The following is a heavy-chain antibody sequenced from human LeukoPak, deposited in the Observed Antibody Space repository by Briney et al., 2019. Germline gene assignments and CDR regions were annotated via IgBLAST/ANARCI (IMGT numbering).Heavy chain of an antibody. J-gene: IGHJ4*02. V-gene: IGHV3-30*18. CDR1: GFTFSSYG. CDR3: AKGLDTSGPPG. D-gene: IGHD3-22*01. Sequence: PGGSLRLSCAASGFTFSSYGIHWVRQAPGKGLEWVAVVSYDGSNKFYADSVKGRFTISRDNSKNTLYLQMNSLITEDTAVYYCAKGLDTSGPPGWGQGTLVTVSS. CDR2: VSYDGSNK.